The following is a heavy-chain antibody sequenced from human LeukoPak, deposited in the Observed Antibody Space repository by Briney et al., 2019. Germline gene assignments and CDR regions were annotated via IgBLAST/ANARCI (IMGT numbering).Heavy chain of an antibody. V-gene: IGHV4-34*01. CDR2: IYYSGST. CDR3: ARHRGTAMVLDY. J-gene: IGHJ4*02. Sequence: SETLSLTCAVYGGSFSGYYWSWIRQPPGKGLEWIGSIYYSGSTYYNPSLKSRVTISVDTSKNQFSLKLSSVTAADTAVYYCARHRGTAMVLDYWGQGTLVTVSS. D-gene: IGHD5-18*01. CDR1: GGSFSGYY.